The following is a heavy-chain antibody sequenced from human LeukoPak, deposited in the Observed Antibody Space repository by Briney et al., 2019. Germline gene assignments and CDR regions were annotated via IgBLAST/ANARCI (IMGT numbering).Heavy chain of an antibody. CDR2: IYASGST. Sequence: SETLSLTCTVSGGSISSYYWSWIRQPAGKGLEWIGLIYASGSTNYNPSLKNRVTMSVDMSKNQFSLKLSSVTAADTAVYYCARAYQDDSSGYYILYYFDYWGQGILVTVSS. D-gene: IGHD3-22*01. CDR3: ARAYQDDSSGYYILYYFDY. V-gene: IGHV4-4*07. CDR1: GGSISSYY. J-gene: IGHJ4*02.